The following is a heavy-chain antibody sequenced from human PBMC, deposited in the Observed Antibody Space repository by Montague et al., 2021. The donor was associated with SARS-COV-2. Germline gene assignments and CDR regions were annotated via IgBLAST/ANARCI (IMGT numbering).Heavy chain of an antibody. CDR2: ISSSSSTTI. CDR3: ARGGNLWDSSGYYREGYFYGMDV. J-gene: IGHJ6*02. CDR1: GFTFSSYS. D-gene: IGHD3-22*01. V-gene: IGHV3-48*04. Sequence: SLRLSCAASGFTFSSYSMNWVRQAPGKGLEWVSYISSSSSTTIYYADSVKGRFTISRDNAKNSLYLQVNSLRAEDTVVYYCARGGNLWDSSGYYREGYFYGMDVWGQGTTVTVSS.